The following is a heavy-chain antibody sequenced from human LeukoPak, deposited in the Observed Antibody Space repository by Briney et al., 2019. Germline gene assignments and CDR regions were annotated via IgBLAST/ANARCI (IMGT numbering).Heavy chain of an antibody. CDR2: IGADNDST. D-gene: IGHD3-9*01. J-gene: IGHJ4*02. CDR1: SYIFTTHG. V-gene: IGHV1-18*01. Sequence: ASVKVSCKASSYIFTTHGITWVRQAPGQGLEWMGWIGADNDSTKFAPKFQGRVTMTTDTSTSTASMELRSLRSDDTAVYYCARVKRHFDWLPNEYYFDYWGQGTLVTVSS. CDR3: ARVKRHFDWLPNEYYFDY.